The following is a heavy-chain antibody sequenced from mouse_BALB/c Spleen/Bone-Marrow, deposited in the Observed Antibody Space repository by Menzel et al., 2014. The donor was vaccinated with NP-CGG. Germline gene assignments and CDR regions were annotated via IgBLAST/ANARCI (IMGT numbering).Heavy chain of an antibody. Sequence: EVQLQQSGAELVKPGASVKLSCTASGFNIKDTYMHWVKQRPEQDLEWIGRIDPANGNTKYDPKFQGKATITADTSSNTAYLQLSSLTSEDTAVYYWASYYYGHYFDYWGQGTTLTVSS. CDR1: GFNIKDTY. V-gene: IGHV14-3*02. D-gene: IGHD1-1*01. J-gene: IGHJ2*01. CDR2: IDPANGNT. CDR3: ASYYYGHYFDY.